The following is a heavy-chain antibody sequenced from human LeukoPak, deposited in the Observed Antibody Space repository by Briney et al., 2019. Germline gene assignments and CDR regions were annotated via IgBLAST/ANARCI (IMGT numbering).Heavy chain of an antibody. CDR3: AKSGAALAGPFDY. CDR2: ISGSGGTT. V-gene: IGHV3-23*01. D-gene: IGHD6-19*01. J-gene: IGHJ4*02. Sequence: GGSLRLSCVAPGFTFSSYAMNWVRQAPGKGLEWVSAISGSGGTTYYADSVKGRFTISRDNSKNTLYLQMNSLRAEDTAVYYCAKSGAALAGPFDYWGQGTLVTVSS. CDR1: GFTFSSYA.